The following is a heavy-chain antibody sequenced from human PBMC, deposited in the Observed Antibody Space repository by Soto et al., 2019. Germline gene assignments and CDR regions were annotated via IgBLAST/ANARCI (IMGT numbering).Heavy chain of an antibody. V-gene: IGHV4-39*07. CDR2: INHSGST. D-gene: IGHD3-10*02. Sequence: SETLSLTCTVSGGSISSGDYYWTWIRQPPGTGLEWIGEINHSGSTNYNPSLKSRVTISVDTSKNQFSLKLTSVTAADTAVYYLFYYWGQGTLVTVSS. CDR3: FYY. J-gene: IGHJ4*02. CDR1: GGSISSGDYY.